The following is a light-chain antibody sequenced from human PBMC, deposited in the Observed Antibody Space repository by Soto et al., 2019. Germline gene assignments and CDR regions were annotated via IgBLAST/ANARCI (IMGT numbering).Light chain of an antibody. CDR2: SNY. Sequence: QSFLTQPPSASGTPGQRVTISCAGSSSNIGGNTVNWYQQLPGTAPKLLIYSNYQRPSGVPDRFSGSKSGTPASLAISGLQSEDEADYYCAAWDDNLNGPGYVFGTGTKVTVL. CDR3: AAWDDNLNGPGYV. V-gene: IGLV1-44*01. J-gene: IGLJ1*01. CDR1: SSNIGGNT.